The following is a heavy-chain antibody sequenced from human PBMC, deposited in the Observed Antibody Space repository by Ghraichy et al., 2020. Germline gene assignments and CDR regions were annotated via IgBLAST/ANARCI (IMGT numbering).Heavy chain of an antibody. Sequence: GGSLRLSCAASGFTVSSNYISWVRQAPGKGLEWVSVIYSGGSTYYADSVKGRFTISRDNSKNTVYLQMNSLRAEDTAMYYCAGTQQRAAVGTSHASWGQGTLVTVSS. CDR3: AGTQQRAAVGTSHAS. CDR1: GFTVSSNY. J-gene: IGHJ4*02. CDR2: IYSGGST. D-gene: IGHD6-13*01. V-gene: IGHV3-53*01.